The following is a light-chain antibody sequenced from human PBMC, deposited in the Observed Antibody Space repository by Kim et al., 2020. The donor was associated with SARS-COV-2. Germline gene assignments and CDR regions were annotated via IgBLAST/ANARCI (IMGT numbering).Light chain of an antibody. CDR3: QQYNEYWT. CDR1: QTIDNW. CDR2: KAS. Sequence: SASVGDRVTITCRASQTIDNWLAWYQQRPGKAPKLLIYKASSLESGVPPRFSGSGSGTEFTLTISSLQPDDFATYYCQQYNEYWTFGQGTKVEIK. V-gene: IGKV1-5*03. J-gene: IGKJ1*01.